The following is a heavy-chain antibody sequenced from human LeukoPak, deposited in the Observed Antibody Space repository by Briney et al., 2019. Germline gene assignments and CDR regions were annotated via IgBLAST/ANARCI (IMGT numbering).Heavy chain of an antibody. J-gene: IGHJ3*02. V-gene: IGHV4-4*02. CDR2: INRTGST. CDR3: TKSDGYGLIRI. CDR1: GGSISSTTW. D-gene: IGHD3-10*01. Sequence: SETLSLTCAVSGGSISSTTWWSWVRQPPGKGLGWIGEINRTGSTNYNPSLKSRVTISVDKSKNQFSLNLSSVTAADTAAYYCTKSDGYGLIRICGRGTMVTVSS.